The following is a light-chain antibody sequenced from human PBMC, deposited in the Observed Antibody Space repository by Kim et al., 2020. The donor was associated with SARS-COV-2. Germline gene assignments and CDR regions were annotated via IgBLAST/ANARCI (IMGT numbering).Light chain of an antibody. Sequence: PEQTARITWSEDALPKQYAYWYQQKPGQAPVLVIYKDSERPSGIPERFSGSSSGTTVTLTISGVQAEDEADYYCQSADSSGTYWVFGGGTQLTVL. CDR1: ALPKQY. CDR3: QSADSSGTYWV. J-gene: IGLJ3*02. V-gene: IGLV3-25*03. CDR2: KDS.